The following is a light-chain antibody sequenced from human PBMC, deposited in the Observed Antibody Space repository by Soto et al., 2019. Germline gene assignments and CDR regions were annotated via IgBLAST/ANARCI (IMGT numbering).Light chain of an antibody. CDR1: QRVDIY. CDR2: TAS. Sequence: DIQMTQSPSSLSASVGDRVTITCRASQRVDIYLNWYQQTPGKAPKLLIYTASSLRSGDPSRFSSSGSGTAFTLTIGSLQPEDFATYHCQQSYRPPYTVGQGTKLEIK. V-gene: IGKV1-39*01. J-gene: IGKJ2*01. CDR3: QQSYRPPYT.